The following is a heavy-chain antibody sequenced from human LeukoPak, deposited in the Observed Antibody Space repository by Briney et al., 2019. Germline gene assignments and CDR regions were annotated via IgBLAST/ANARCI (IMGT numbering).Heavy chain of an antibody. CDR1: GGSFSAYF. CDR3: ASRVAVAGRDY. CDR2: IYYSGST. J-gene: IGHJ4*02. V-gene: IGHV4-34*01. D-gene: IGHD6-19*01. Sequence: KPSETLSLTCAVYGGSFSAYFWTWIRQPPGKGLEWIGSIYYSGSTYYNPSLKSRVTISVDTSKNQFSLKLSSVTAADTAVYYCASRVAVAGRDYWGQGTLVTVSS.